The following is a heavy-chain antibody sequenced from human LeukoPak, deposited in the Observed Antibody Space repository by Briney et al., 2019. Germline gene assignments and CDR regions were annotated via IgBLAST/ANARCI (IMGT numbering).Heavy chain of an antibody. CDR1: GGSISSSNW. Sequence: PSETLSLTCAVSGGSISSSNWWGWVRQPPGKGLEWIGEINHNGSTNYNPSLKSRVTISVDTSKNQFSLKLSSVTAADTAVYYCARLSAVPKLGWFDPWGQGTLVTVSS. D-gene: IGHD6-13*01. J-gene: IGHJ5*02. CDR2: INHNGST. CDR3: ARLSAVPKLGWFDP. V-gene: IGHV4-4*02.